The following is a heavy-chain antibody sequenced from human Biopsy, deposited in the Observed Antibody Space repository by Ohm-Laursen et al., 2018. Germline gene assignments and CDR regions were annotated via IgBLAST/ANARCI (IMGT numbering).Heavy chain of an antibody. D-gene: IGHD1-26*01. CDR1: GDSIRNYY. V-gene: IGHV4-4*07. Sequence: SETLSLTCTVSGDSIRNYYWSWIRQAAGKELEWIGRIYPGGGTIYNPSLKSRVTMSVDTSKNHFSLNLNSVTAADTAVYYCAGIVLGPTNDAFDIWGQGTMVTVSS. CDR2: IYPGGGT. J-gene: IGHJ3*02. CDR3: AGIVLGPTNDAFDI.